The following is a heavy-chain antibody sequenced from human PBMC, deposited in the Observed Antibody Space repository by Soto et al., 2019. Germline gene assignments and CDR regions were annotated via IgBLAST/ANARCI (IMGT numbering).Heavy chain of an antibody. J-gene: IGHJ6*03. CDR1: GFTFSSYA. V-gene: IGHV3-23*01. D-gene: IGHD3-9*01. CDR2: ISGSGGST. CDR3: AKDGASGADYFYYYMDV. Sequence: GGSLRLSCAASGFTFSSYAMSWVRQAPGKGLEWVSGISGSGGSTYYADSVKGGFTVSRDNSKNTLYLQMNSLRAEDTAVYYCAKDGASGADYFYYYMDVWGKGTTVTVSS.